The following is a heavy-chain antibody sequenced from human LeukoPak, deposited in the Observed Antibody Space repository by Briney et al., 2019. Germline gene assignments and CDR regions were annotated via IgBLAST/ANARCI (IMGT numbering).Heavy chain of an antibody. CDR2: ISGSGGST. D-gene: IGHD3-10*01. J-gene: IGHJ4*02. Sequence: PGGSLRLFCAASGFIYSSYAMSWVREAPGKALERVSAISGSGGSTYYADSVKGRFTISRDNSKNTLYLQMNSLRAEDTAVYYCAKAGELLWFGELYYFDYWGQGTLVTVSS. V-gene: IGHV3-23*01. CDR1: GFIYSSYA. CDR3: AKAGELLWFGELYYFDY.